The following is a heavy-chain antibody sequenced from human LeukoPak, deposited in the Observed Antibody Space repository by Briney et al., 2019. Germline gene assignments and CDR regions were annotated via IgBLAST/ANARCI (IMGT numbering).Heavy chain of an antibody. V-gene: IGHV3-23*01. J-gene: IGHJ3*02. D-gene: IGHD3-10*01. CDR1: GFTFSSYA. CDR3: AKFLSFYGSGSYNVAFDI. CDR2: ISGSGGST. Sequence: GGSLRLSCAASGFTFSSYAMSWVRQAPGKGLEWVSAISGSGGSTYYADSVKGRFTISRDNSKNTLYLQMNSLRAGDTAVYYCAKFLSFYGSGSYNVAFDIWGQGTMVTVSS.